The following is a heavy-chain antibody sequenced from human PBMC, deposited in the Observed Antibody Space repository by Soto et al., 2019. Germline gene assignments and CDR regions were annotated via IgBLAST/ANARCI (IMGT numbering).Heavy chain of an antibody. V-gene: IGHV3-9*01. J-gene: IGHJ4*02. CDR2: ISWNSGNI. CDR3: AIFRTVTTPFDF. CDR1: GFSFNDYA. D-gene: IGHD4-17*01. Sequence: EVQLVESGGALVQPGRSLRLSCAASGFSFNDYAIHWVRQAPGKGLEWVSGISWNSGNIGYADSVKGRFTISRDNAKSSLYLQMNSLRAEDTALYYCAIFRTVTTPFDFWGQGTLVTVSS.